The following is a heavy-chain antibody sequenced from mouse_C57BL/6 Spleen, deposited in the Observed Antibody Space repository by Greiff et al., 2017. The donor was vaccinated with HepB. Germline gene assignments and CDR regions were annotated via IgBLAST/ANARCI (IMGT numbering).Heavy chain of an antibody. CDR1: GFTFSSYA. Sequence: EVHLVESGGGLVKPGGSLKLSCAASGFTFSSYAMSWVRQTPEKRLEWVATISDGGSYTYYPDNVKGRFTISRDNAKNNLYLQMSQLKSEDTAMYYCARGLGDYDGGNYAMDYWGQGTSVTVSS. CDR2: ISDGGSYT. V-gene: IGHV5-4*01. CDR3: ARGLGDYDGGNYAMDY. D-gene: IGHD2-4*01. J-gene: IGHJ4*01.